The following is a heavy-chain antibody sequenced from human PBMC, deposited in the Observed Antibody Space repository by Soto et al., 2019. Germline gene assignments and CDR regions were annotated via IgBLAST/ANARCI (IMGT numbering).Heavy chain of an antibody. V-gene: IGHV1-3*01. CDR1: GYSFTSYA. D-gene: IGHD3-3*01. CDR3: ARNTVLRFSKVFDL. CDR2: INAGNGNT. J-gene: IGHJ4*02. Sequence: GASVKVSSKASGYSFTSYALHSLRQSPGQRLEWMGWINAGNGNTKYSQKFQGRVTITRDTSASTAYMELSSLRSEDTAVYYCARNTVLRFSKVFDLWVQGNLVTVT.